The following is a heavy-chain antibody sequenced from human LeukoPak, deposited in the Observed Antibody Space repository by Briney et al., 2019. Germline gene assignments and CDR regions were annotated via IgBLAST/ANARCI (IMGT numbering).Heavy chain of an antibody. V-gene: IGHV4-34*01. CDR3: ARAAALRYFVWSKFPYDY. CDR2: INHSGST. J-gene: IGHJ4*02. Sequence: SETLSLTCAVYGGSFSGYYWSWIRQPPGKGLEWIGEINHSGSTNYNPSLKSRVTISVDTSKNQFSLKLSSVTAADTAVYYCARAAALRYFVWSKFPYDYWGQGTLVTVSS. D-gene: IGHD3-9*01. CDR1: GGSFSGYY.